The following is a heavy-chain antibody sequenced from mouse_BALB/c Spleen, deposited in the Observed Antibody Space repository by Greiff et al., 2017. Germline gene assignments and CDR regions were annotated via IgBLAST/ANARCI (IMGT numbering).Heavy chain of an antibody. CDR2: ISYSGST. CDR1: GYSITSDYA. CDR3: ARSMDY. J-gene: IGHJ4*01. Sequence: EVMLVESGPGLVKPSQSLSLTCTVTGYSITSDYAWNWIRQFPGNKLEWMGYISYSGSTSYNPSLKSRISITRDTSKNQFFLQLNSVTTEDTATYYCARSMDYWRQGTSVTVSS. V-gene: IGHV3-2*02.